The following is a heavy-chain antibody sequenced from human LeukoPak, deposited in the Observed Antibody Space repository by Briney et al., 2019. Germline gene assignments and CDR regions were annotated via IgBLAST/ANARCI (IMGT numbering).Heavy chain of an antibody. V-gene: IGHV3-7*05. CDR2: INKDGSEK. D-gene: IGHD5-24*01. Sequence: GGSLRLSCAASGFTFIHAWMNWVRQAPGKGLEWVANINKDGSEKYYVDSVRGRFTISRDNAKSSLSLPSVYLQMSSLRVEDTAVYYCVRGFDGYYGFDIWGQGTMVTVSS. CDR3: VRGFDGYYGFDI. J-gene: IGHJ3*02. CDR1: GFTFIHAW.